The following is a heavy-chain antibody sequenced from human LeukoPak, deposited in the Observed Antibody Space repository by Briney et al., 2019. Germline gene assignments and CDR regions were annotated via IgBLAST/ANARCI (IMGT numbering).Heavy chain of an antibody. D-gene: IGHD1-26*01. CDR3: ARGNSRGSHIDY. CDR2: IYYSGST. V-gene: IGHV4-59*02. Sequence: SETLSLTCTVSGGSVSSYYWSWIRQPPGKGLEWIGYIYYSGSTNYNPSLKSRVTISVDTSKNQFSLKLSSVTAADTAVYYCARGNSRGSHIDYWGQGTLVTVSS. CDR1: GGSVSSYY. J-gene: IGHJ4*02.